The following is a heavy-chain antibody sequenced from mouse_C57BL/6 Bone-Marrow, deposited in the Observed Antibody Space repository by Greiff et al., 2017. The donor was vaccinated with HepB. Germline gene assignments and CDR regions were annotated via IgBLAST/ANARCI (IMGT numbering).Heavy chain of an antibody. V-gene: IGHV1-47*01. D-gene: IGHD2-1*01. CDR3: ARRGNYLSGYFDV. CDR1: GYTFTTYP. Sequence: VKLQQSGAELVKPGASVKMSCKASGYTFTTYPIEWMKQNHGKSLEWIGNFHPYNDDTKYNEKFKGKATLTVEKSSSTVYLELSRLTSDDSAVYYCARRGNYLSGYFDVWGTGTTVTVSS. J-gene: IGHJ1*03. CDR2: FHPYNDDT.